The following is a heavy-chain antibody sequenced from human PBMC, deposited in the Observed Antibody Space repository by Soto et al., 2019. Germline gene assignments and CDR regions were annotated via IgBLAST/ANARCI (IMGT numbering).Heavy chain of an antibody. V-gene: IGHV3-23*01. CDR3: ARYIPGVRYYGMDV. CDR1: EFSFSDYW. CDR2: IGESGTPT. D-gene: IGHD2-2*01. J-gene: IGHJ6*02. Sequence: GGSLRLSCAASEFSFSDYWMAWVRQAPGKGLEWVSLIGESGTPTYYADSVKGRFTISRDNSGNTLFLEMYSLRAEDTAVYYCARYIPGVRYYGMDVWGQGTTVTVSS.